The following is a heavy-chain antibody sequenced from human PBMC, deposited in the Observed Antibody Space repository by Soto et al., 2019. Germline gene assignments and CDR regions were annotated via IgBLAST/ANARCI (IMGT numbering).Heavy chain of an antibody. CDR3: AKVREGDGLSFDY. CDR1: GFTFSSYG. V-gene: IGHV3-30*18. J-gene: IGHJ4*02. Sequence: QVQLVESGGGVVQPGRSLRLSCAASGFTFSSYGMHWVRQAPGKGLEWVAVISYDGSNKYYADSVKGRFTISRDNSKNTLYLQMNSLRAEDTAVYYCAKVREGDGLSFDYWGQGTLVTVSS. CDR2: ISYDGSNK. D-gene: IGHD3-10*01.